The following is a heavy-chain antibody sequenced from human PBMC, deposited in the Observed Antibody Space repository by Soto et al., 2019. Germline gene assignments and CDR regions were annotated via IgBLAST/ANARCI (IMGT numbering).Heavy chain of an antibody. Sequence: GGSLRLSCAASGFTFSSYGMHWVRQAPGKGLEWVAVISYDGSNKYYADSVKGRFTISRDNSKNTLYLQMNSLRAEDTAVYYCAKSERRLQLNPFDYWGQGTLVTVSS. D-gene: IGHD5-12*01. CDR1: GFTFSSYG. J-gene: IGHJ4*02. V-gene: IGHV3-30*18. CDR2: ISYDGSNK. CDR3: AKSERRLQLNPFDY.